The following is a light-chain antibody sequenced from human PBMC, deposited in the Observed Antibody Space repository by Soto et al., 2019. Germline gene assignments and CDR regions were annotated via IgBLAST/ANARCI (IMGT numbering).Light chain of an antibody. J-gene: IGLJ3*02. CDR3: ASWDDSLSGVV. V-gene: IGLV1-47*01. CDR1: SSNIGSHD. Sequence: QSVLTQPPSASGTPGQRVTISCSGSSSNIGSHDVYWYQQLPGTAPKLLLYGNNQRPSGVPDRFSGSKSGTSASLAISGLPFEDEADYYCASWDDSLSGVVFGGGTKLTVL. CDR2: GNN.